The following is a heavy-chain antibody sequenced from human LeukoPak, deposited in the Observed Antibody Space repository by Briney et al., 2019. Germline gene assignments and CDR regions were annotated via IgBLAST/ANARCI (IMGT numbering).Heavy chain of an antibody. CDR3: AKDIFVQYYYDSSGYHDY. D-gene: IGHD3-22*01. V-gene: IGHV3-66*01. CDR1: GFTVSSNY. Sequence: HPGGSLRLSCAASGFTVSSNYMSWVRQAPGKGLEWVSVIYSGGSTYYADSVKGRFTISRDNSKNTLYLQMNSLRAEDTAVYFCAKDIFVQYYYDSSGYHDYWGQGTLVTVSS. CDR2: IYSGGST. J-gene: IGHJ4*02.